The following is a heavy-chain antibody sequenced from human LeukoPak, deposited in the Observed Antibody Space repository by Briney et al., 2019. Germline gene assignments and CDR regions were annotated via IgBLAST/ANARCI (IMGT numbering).Heavy chain of an antibody. D-gene: IGHD3-22*01. J-gene: IGHJ4*02. V-gene: IGHV4-59*01. CDR1: SGAISSYY. Sequence: KSSETLSLTCTVSSGAISSYYWRWIRQPPGKGLEWIGYIYYSGGTKYNPSLMSRATISVDRAQSQFSLSLTSVTAADTAVYYCARDGLYDSNGYYMDSWGQGTLVIVSS. CDR2: IYYSGGT. CDR3: ARDGLYDSNGYYMDS.